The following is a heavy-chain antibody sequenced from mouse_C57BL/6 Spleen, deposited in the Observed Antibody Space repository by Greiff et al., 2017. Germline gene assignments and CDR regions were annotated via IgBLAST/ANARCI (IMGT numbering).Heavy chain of an antibody. D-gene: IGHD2-2*01. Sequence: QVQLQQSGPGLVQPSQSLSITCTVSGFSLTSYGVHWVRQSPGKGLEWLGVIWSGGSTDYNAAFISRLSISNDNSKSQVFFKMNSLQADDTAIYYCASIYYGYDGGFAYWGQGTLVTVSA. CDR2: IWSGGST. J-gene: IGHJ3*01. CDR3: ASIYYGYDGGFAY. V-gene: IGHV2-2*01. CDR1: GFSLTSYG.